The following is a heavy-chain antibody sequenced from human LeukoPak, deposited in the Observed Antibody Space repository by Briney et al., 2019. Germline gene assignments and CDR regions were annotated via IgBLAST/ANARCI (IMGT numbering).Heavy chain of an antibody. J-gene: IGHJ4*02. D-gene: IGHD1-26*01. CDR3: AREAGSYGVFDY. V-gene: IGHV3-33*01. CDR2: IWYDGSNK. Sequence: PGVALRLSCAASGFTFSSYGMHWVRQAPGKGLEWVAVIWYDGSNKYYADSVKGRFTISRDNSKNTLYLQMNSLRAEDTAVYYCAREAGSYGVFDYWGQGTLVTVSS. CDR1: GFTFSSYG.